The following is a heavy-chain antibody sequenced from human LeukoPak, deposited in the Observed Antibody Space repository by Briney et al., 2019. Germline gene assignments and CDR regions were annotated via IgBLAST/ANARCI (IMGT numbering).Heavy chain of an antibody. Sequence: SQTLSLTCAISGDSVTSHSAAWNWNRQSPSSGLEWLGRTYYRSKWYNEYAVSVKSRITINPDTSKNQFSLQLNSVTPEDTAVYYCARDLDLNFDYWGQGTLVTVSS. CDR2: TYYRSKWYN. V-gene: IGHV6-1*01. J-gene: IGHJ4*02. CDR1: GDSVTSHSAA. CDR3: ARDLDLNFDY.